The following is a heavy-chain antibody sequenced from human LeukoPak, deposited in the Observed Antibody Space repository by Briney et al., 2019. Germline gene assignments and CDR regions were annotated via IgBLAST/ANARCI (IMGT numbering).Heavy chain of an antibody. CDR1: GFTFSSYW. Sequence: GGSLRLSCAASGFTFSSYWISWVRQAPGKGLEWVANIKQDGSEKYYVDSVKGRFTISRDNAKNSLYLQMNSLRAEDTAVYYCARESQYCSGGSCYSGAFDIWGQGTMVTVSS. D-gene: IGHD2-15*01. CDR2: IKQDGSEK. J-gene: IGHJ3*02. CDR3: ARESQYCSGGSCYSGAFDI. V-gene: IGHV3-7*01.